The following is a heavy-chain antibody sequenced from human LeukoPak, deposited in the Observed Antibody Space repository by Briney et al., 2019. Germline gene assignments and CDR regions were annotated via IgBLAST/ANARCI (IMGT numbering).Heavy chain of an antibody. V-gene: IGHV4-34*01. Sequence: MPSETLSLTCAVYGGSFSGYYWSWIRQPPGKGLEWIGEINHSGSTNYNPSLKSRVTISVDTSKNQFSLKLSSVTAADTAVYYCARGALGYGHYYYYGMDVWGQGTTVTVSS. D-gene: IGHD5-12*01. CDR2: INHSGST. CDR1: GGSFSGYY. CDR3: ARGALGYGHYYYYGMDV. J-gene: IGHJ6*02.